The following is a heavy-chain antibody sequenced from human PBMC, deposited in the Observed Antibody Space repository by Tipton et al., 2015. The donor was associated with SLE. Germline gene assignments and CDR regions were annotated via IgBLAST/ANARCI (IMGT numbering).Heavy chain of an antibody. J-gene: IGHJ4*02. CDR3: ARDYKVVATSYFDY. D-gene: IGHD5-12*01. Sequence: QSGAEVKKPGSSVKVSCKASGGTFSSYAISWVRQAPGQGLEWMGWISAYNGNTNYAQKLQGRVTMTTDTSTSTAYMELRSLRSDDTAVYYCARDYKVVATSYFDYWGQGTLVTVSS. V-gene: IGHV1-18*01. CDR1: GGTFSSYA. CDR2: ISAYNGNT.